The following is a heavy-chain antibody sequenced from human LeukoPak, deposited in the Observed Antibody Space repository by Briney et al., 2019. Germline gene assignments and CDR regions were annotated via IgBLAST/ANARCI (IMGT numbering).Heavy chain of an antibody. Sequence: GGXLXLSXXASGFTFSSFGMNWVRKAPGKGLEWVAVLSFDGTTKYYTDSVKGRFTISRDNSKNTLYLQMNSLRPEDTAVYYCAKEVGGSGSFWGQGTLVTVSS. J-gene: IGHJ4*02. CDR3: AKEVGGSGSF. D-gene: IGHD3-10*01. CDR2: LSFDGTTK. CDR1: GFTFSSFG. V-gene: IGHV3-30*18.